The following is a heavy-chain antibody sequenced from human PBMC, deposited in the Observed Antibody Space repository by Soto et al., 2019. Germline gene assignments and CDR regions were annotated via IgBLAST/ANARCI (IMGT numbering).Heavy chain of an antibody. J-gene: IGHJ5*02. CDR2: ISAYNGNT. V-gene: IGHV1-18*04. CDR3: ARALRGIAVAATVDWFDP. D-gene: IGHD6-19*01. CDR1: GYTFTSYG. Sequence: ASVKVSCKASGYTFTSYGISWVRQAPGQGLEWMGWISAYNGNTNYAQKLQGRATMTTDTSTSTAYMELRSLRSDDTAVYYCARALRGIAVAATVDWFDPWGQGTLVTVSS.